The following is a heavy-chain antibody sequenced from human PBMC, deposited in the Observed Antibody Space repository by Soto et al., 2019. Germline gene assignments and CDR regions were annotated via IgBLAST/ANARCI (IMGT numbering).Heavy chain of an antibody. CDR3: AREKRDGYSSFDY. J-gene: IGHJ4*02. Sequence: SETLSLTCTVSGGSISSYYWSWIRQPPGKGLEWIGYIYYSGSTNYNPSLKSRVTISVDTSKNQFSLKLSSVTAADTAVYYCAREKRDGYSSFDYWGQGTLVTVSS. CDR2: IYYSGST. D-gene: IGHD5-18*01. CDR1: GGSISSYY. V-gene: IGHV4-59*01.